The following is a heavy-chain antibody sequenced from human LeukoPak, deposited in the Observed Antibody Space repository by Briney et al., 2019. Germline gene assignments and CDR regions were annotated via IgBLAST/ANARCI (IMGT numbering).Heavy chain of an antibody. Sequence: GRSLRLSCAASGFTFSSYGTHWVRQAPGKGLEWVAVIRYVGSDKYYADSVKGRFTISRDNSKNTLYLQMNSLRAEDTAVYYCAKDRERGSGSRFFDYWGQGTLVTVSS. CDR2: IRYVGSDK. V-gene: IGHV3-30*18. CDR1: GFTFSSYG. D-gene: IGHD3-10*01. J-gene: IGHJ4*02. CDR3: AKDRERGSGSRFFDY.